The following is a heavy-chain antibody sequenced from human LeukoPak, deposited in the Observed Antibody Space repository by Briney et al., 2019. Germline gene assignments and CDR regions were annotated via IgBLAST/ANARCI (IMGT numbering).Heavy chain of an antibody. CDR3: AGVPGSSWIFDS. J-gene: IGHJ4*02. V-gene: IGHV3-7*03. D-gene: IGHD6-13*01. Sequence: GGSLRLSCAASGFNFRNCWMNWVRQAPGKGLEWVATIKADGSEIYYVDSVKGRFTISRDNADNSLYLQMHSLRADDTAIYYCAGVPGSSWIFDSWGQGTLVTVSS. CDR1: GFNFRNCW. CDR2: IKADGSEI.